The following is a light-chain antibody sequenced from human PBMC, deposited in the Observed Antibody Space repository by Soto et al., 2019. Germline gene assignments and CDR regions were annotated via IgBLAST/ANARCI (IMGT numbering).Light chain of an antibody. CDR3: LQVKSFPRT. J-gene: IGKJ1*01. CDR1: QDISSR. Sequence: DIQMTQFPSSVSASVGDTVTITCRASQDISSRLAWFQQKPGRAPKYVIQAASMLQSGFPSRFAGSGSGTEFTLTINTLQPEDFATYYCLQVKSFPRTFGQGTKVDI. CDR2: AAS. V-gene: IGKV1-12*01.